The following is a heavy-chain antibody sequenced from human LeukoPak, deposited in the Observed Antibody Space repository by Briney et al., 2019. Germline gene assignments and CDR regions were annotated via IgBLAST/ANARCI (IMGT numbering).Heavy chain of an antibody. V-gene: IGHV4-34*01. CDR1: GGSFSGYY. CDR3: ASGYYDYVWGSYRPPGMDV. J-gene: IGHJ6*02. D-gene: IGHD3-16*02. Sequence: SETLSLTCAVYGGSFSGYYWSWIRQPPGKGLEWMGKINHSGSTNYNPSLKSRVTISVDTSKNQFSLKLSSVTAADTAVYYCASGYYDYVWGSYRPPGMDVWGQGATVTVSS. CDR2: INHSGST.